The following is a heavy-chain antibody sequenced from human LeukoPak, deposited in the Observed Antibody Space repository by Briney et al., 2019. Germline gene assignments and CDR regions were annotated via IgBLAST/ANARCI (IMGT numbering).Heavy chain of an antibody. CDR2: ISSNGGST. Sequence: GGSLTLSCSASGLTFSSYAMLWVRRARGKGVEYVSSISSNGGSTYYAHSVKGRFTISRDNSKNTLYLQMSSLRAEDTAVYYCVRSTVTHSFDYWGQGTLVTVSS. D-gene: IGHD4-17*01. V-gene: IGHV3-64D*06. CDR1: GLTFSSYA. CDR3: VRSTVTHSFDY. J-gene: IGHJ4*02.